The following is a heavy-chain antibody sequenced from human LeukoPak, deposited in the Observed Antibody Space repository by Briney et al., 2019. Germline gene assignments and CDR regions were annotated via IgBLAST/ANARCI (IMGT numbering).Heavy chain of an antibody. CDR2: IYYSGST. Sequence: PSETLSLTCTVSGDSISSYYWNWIRQPPGKGLEWIGYIYYSGSTNYNPSLKSRVTISVGTSKNQFSLKLSSVTAADTAVYYCARGPVPAATQYYYYYMDVWGKGTTVTISS. D-gene: IGHD2-2*01. CDR3: ARGPVPAATQYYYYYMDV. J-gene: IGHJ6*03. CDR1: GDSISSYY. V-gene: IGHV4-59*08.